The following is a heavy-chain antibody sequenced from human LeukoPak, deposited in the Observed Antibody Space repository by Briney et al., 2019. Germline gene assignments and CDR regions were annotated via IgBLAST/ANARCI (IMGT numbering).Heavy chain of an antibody. Sequence: GGSLRLSCAASGFTFSDYYMSWIRQAPGKGLEWVSYISSRSSHTNYADSVKGRFTISRDNAKNSLYLQMNSLRAEDTAVYYCTRPSHSYGTDAFDIWGQGTMVTVSS. J-gene: IGHJ3*02. CDR3: TRPSHSYGTDAFDI. V-gene: IGHV3-11*03. CDR1: GFTFSDYY. D-gene: IGHD1-14*01. CDR2: ISSRSSHT.